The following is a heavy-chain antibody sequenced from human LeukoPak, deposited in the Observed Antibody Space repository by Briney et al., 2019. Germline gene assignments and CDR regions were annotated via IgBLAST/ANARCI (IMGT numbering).Heavy chain of an antibody. CDR1: GGSISSYY. CDR2: IYYSGST. CDR3: ARGPMVRGLIGLDP. J-gene: IGHJ5*02. Sequence: SEALSLTCTVSGGSISSYYWSWIRQPPGKGLEWIGYIYYSGSTNYNPSLKSRVTISVDTSKNQFSLKLSSVTAADTAVYYCARGPMVRGLIGLDPWGQGTLVTVSS. V-gene: IGHV4-59*08. D-gene: IGHD3-10*01.